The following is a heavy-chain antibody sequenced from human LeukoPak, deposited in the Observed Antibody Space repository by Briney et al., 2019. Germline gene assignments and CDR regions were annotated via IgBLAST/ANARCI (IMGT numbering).Heavy chain of an antibody. CDR2: ISGSGGST. V-gene: IGHV3-23*01. CDR3: AKGYSSGWYELDYYGMDV. D-gene: IGHD6-19*01. J-gene: IGHJ6*02. Sequence: GGSLRLSCAASGFTFSSYAMSWVRQAPGKGLEWVSAISGSGGSTYYADSVKGRFTISRDNSKNTLYLQMNSLRAEDTAVYYCAKGYSSGWYELDYYGMDVWGQGTTVTVSS. CDR1: GFTFSSYA.